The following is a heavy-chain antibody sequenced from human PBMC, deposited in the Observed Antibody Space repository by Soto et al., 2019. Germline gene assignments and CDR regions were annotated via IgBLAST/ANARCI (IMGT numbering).Heavy chain of an antibody. CDR1: GGSISSYY. J-gene: IGHJ3*02. D-gene: IGHD6-13*01. CDR2: IYTSGST. CDR3: ARVVSSWLVDAFDI. V-gene: IGHV4-4*07. Sequence: QVQLQESGPGLVKPSETLSLTCTVSGGSISSYYWSWIRQPAGKGLEWIGRIYTSGSTNYNPSLKSRVTMSVDTCKNQFSLKLSSVTAADTAVYYCARVVSSWLVDAFDIWGQGTMVTVSS.